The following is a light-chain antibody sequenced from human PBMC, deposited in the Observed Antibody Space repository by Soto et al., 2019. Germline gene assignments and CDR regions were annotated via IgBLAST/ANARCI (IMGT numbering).Light chain of an antibody. J-gene: IGKJ1*01. CDR1: QSISDW. CDR2: KAS. CDR3: QQCNSYWT. Sequence: DIQMTQSHSTLSASVGDRVTITCRASQSISDWLAWYQQKPGKAPKLMIYKASSLESGVPSRFSGSGSGTEFTLTISSLQPEDFATYYCQQCNSYWTFGQGTKVEIK. V-gene: IGKV1-5*03.